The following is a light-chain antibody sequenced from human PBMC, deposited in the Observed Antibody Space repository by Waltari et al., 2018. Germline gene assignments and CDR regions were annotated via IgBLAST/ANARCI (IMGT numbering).Light chain of an antibody. CDR1: AVSKQH. CDR3: QSADGSGTSLV. J-gene: IGLJ3*02. V-gene: IGLV3-25*03. CDR2: KDT. Sequence: SYELTQLPSVSVSEGETARINCSGDAVSKQHSYEYQQRPGQAPVVIIYKDTERPSGIPERFSGSSAGTTVTLTISGVEAEDEADYYCQSADGSGTSLVFGGGTKLTVL.